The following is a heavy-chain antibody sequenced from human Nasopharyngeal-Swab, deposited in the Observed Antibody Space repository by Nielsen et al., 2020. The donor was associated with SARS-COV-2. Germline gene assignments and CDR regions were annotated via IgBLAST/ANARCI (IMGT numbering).Heavy chain of an antibody. CDR3: ARDHASGSGSFDY. D-gene: IGHD3-10*01. CDR2: ISSSGSTI. CDR1: GFTFSDYY. V-gene: IGHV3-11*04. Sequence: GGSLRLSCAASGFTFSDYYMSWIRQAPGKGLEWVSYISSSGSTIYYADSVKGRFTISRDNAKNSLYLQMNSLRDEDTAVYYCARDHASGSGSFDYWGQGTLVTVSS. J-gene: IGHJ4*02.